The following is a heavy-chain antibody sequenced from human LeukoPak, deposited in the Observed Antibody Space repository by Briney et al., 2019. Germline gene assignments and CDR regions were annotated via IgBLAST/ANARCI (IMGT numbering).Heavy chain of an antibody. V-gene: IGHV3-23*01. CDR1: GFTFSSYA. D-gene: IGHD3-22*01. CDR3: AKDRTRRGHYYDSSGYTQDAFDI. CDR2: ISGSGGSR. Sequence: PGGSLRLSCAASGFTFSSYAMSWVRQAPGQGLKWVSGISGSGGSRYYADSVKGRFTMPRDNSKNTLYLQMNSLRAEDTAVYYCAKDRTRRGHYYDSSGYTQDAFDIWGQGTMVTVSS. J-gene: IGHJ3*02.